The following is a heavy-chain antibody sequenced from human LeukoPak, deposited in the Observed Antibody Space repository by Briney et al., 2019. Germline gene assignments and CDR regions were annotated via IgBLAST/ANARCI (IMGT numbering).Heavy chain of an antibody. J-gene: IGHJ5*02. V-gene: IGHV4-59*01. CDR3: ARDLSSSWYGGWFDP. Sequence: SETLSLTCTVSGGSINSYYWSWIRQPPGKGLEWIGYIYYSGSTNYNPSLKSRVTISIDTSKNQFSLKLSSVTAADTAVYYCARDLSSSWYGGWFDPWGQGTLVTVSS. CDR1: GGSINSYY. D-gene: IGHD6-13*01. CDR2: IYYSGST.